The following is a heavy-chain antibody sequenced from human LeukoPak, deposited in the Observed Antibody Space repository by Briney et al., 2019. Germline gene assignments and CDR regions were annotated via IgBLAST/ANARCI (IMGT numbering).Heavy chain of an antibody. D-gene: IGHD6-19*01. CDR2: ISGGGGSA. Sequence: GGSLRLSCAASGFTFSSYAMSWVRQAPGKGLEWVSAISGGGGSAYYADSVKGRFTISRDNSKNTLYLQMNSLRAEDTAVYYCAKDIWLVKQWPLDYWGQGTLVTVSS. J-gene: IGHJ4*02. V-gene: IGHV3-23*01. CDR3: AKDIWLVKQWPLDY. CDR1: GFTFSSYA.